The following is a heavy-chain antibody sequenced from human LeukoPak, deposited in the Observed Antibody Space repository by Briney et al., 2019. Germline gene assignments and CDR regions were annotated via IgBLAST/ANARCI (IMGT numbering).Heavy chain of an antibody. CDR2: ISGSGGST. D-gene: IGHD2-21*02. CDR1: GFTFSSYA. J-gene: IGHJ5*02. CDR3: AKDDTVVVTAIPNWFDP. Sequence: PGGSLRLSCAASGFTFSSYAMSWVRQAPGKGLEWVSAISGSGGSTYYADSVKGRFTISRDNSKNTLYLQMNSLRAEDTAVYYCAKDDTVVVTAIPNWFDPWGQGTLVTVSS. V-gene: IGHV3-23*01.